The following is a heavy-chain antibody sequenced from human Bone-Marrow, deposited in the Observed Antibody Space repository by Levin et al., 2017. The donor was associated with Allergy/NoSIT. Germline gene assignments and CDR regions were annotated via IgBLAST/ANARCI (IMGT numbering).Heavy chain of an antibody. Sequence: GGSLRLSCAASGLSFSNYDMNWVRQAPGKGLEWVSSISGGSSRIYYADAVKGRFTISRDNAKNSLYLQMNSLRVEDTAVYYCASWAMFYYDGSDFDYFYYGMDVWGQGTTVTVSS. V-gene: IGHV3-21*06. D-gene: IGHD3-16*01. J-gene: IGHJ6*02. CDR3: ASWAMFYYDGSDFDYFYYGMDV. CDR1: GLSFSNYD. CDR2: ISGGSSRI.